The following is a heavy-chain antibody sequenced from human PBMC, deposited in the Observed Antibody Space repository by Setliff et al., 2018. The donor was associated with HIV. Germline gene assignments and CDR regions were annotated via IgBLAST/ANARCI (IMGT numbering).Heavy chain of an antibody. J-gene: IGHJ3*02. Sequence: SVKVSCKASGGTFSSYAISWVRQAPGQGLEWMGGIIPIFGTANYAQKFQGRVTMTTDTSTRTAYMEMRGLTYDDTAVYYCARASGGNSVENGFDIWGQGTMVTVSS. CDR3: ARASGGNSVENGFDI. V-gene: IGHV1-69*05. CDR2: IIPIFGTA. D-gene: IGHD1-26*01. CDR1: GGTFSSYA.